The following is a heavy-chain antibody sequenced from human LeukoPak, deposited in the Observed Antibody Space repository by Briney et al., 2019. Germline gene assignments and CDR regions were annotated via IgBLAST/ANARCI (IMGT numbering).Heavy chain of an antibody. CDR1: GGSFSGYY. D-gene: IGHD3-10*01. V-gene: IGHV4-34*01. J-gene: IGHJ6*03. Sequence: PSATMSLTCAVYGGSFSGYYWSWIRQPPGKGLEWIGEINHSGSTNYNPSLKSRVTISVDTSKNQFSLKLSSVTAADTAVYYCARQRRVRGAKEVYYYYYYYMDVWGKGTTVTISS. CDR2: INHSGST. CDR3: ARQRRVRGAKEVYYYYYYYMDV.